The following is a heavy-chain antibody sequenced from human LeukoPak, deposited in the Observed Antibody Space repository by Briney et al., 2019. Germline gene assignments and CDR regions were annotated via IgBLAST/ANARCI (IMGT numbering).Heavy chain of an antibody. Sequence: QTGGSLRLSCAASGFTFSDYWMHWVRHAPGKGVDCVSRINSDASFTTAAASVKGRFTISRDNAKNTLYLQMNSLRAEDTGVYYCARDLVVTATYWGQGTLVTVSS. J-gene: IGHJ4*02. CDR3: ARDLVVTATY. CDR2: INSDASFT. D-gene: IGHD2-21*02. CDR1: GFTFSDYW. V-gene: IGHV3-74*01.